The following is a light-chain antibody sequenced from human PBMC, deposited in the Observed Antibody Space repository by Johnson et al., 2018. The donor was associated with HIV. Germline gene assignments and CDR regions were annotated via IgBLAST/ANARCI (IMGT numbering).Light chain of an antibody. CDR1: SSNIGNNY. Sequence: TQPPSVSAAPRQKVTISCSGSSSNIGNNYVSWYQQLPGTAPKLLIYDNNRRPSGIPDRFSGSKSGTSVTLGITGLQTGDEADYYCGTWDSSLTSYVFGAGTKVTVL. V-gene: IGLV1-51*01. CDR2: DNN. CDR3: GTWDSSLTSYV. J-gene: IGLJ1*01.